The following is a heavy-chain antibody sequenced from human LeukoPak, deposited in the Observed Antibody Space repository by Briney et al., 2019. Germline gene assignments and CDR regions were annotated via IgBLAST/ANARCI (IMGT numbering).Heavy chain of an antibody. J-gene: IGHJ6*03. CDR3: ARPLNYYYYMDV. V-gene: IGHV4-39*01. CDR2: IYYSGST. Sequence: SETLPLTCTVSGGSISSSPYYWGWIRQPPGKGLEWIGSIYYSGSTYYNPSLKSRVTISVDTSKNQFSLNLNSVTAADTAVYYCARPLNYYYYMDVWGKGTTVTVSS. CDR1: GGSISSSPYY.